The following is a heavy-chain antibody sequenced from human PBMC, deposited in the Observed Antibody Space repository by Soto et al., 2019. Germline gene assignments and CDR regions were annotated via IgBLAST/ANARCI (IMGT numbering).Heavy chain of an antibody. Sequence: ETLSLTCTVSGGSISSYYWSWIRQPPGKGLEWIGYIYYSGSTNYNPSLKSRVTISVDTSKNQFSLKLSSVTAADTAVYYCARDLLVPANPRSPRWFDPWGQGTLVTGSS. CDR3: ARDLLVPANPRSPRWFDP. V-gene: IGHV4-59*01. CDR1: GGSISSYY. J-gene: IGHJ5*02. D-gene: IGHD2-2*01. CDR2: IYYSGST.